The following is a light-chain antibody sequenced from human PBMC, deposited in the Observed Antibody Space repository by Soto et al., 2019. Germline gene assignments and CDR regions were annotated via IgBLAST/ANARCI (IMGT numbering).Light chain of an antibody. J-gene: IGLJ1*01. V-gene: IGLV3-21*02. CDR3: QVWNISTDNYV. CDR2: DDN. Sequence: SSELTQRASLSVARGQTARITGGGNNIGSTSVHWYKQSPGHAPVLVVYDDNDRPSGIPERFSGFNSENTATLTITRVEAGDEADYYCQVWNISTDNYVFGTGTKGTVL. CDR1: NIGSTS.